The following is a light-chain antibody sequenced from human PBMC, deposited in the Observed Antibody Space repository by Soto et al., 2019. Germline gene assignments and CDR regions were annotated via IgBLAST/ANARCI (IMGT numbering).Light chain of an antibody. J-gene: IGKJ5*01. V-gene: IGKV3D-20*02. Sequence: EIVLTQSPGALSLSPGERATLSCRASQSVSSSYLAWYQQKPGQAPRLLIYGASNRATGIPDRFSGNGSGTDFTLTISRLEPEDFAVYYCQQRSNWPITFGQGTRLEIK. CDR3: QQRSNWPIT. CDR1: QSVSSSY. CDR2: GAS.